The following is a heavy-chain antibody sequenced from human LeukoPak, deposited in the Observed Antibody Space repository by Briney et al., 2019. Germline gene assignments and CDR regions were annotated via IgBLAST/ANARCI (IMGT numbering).Heavy chain of an antibody. V-gene: IGHV3-7*01. CDR2: VQHIGGET. CDR1: GFTFSNSW. CDR3: ATYSILNAREFRY. D-gene: IGHD4-11*01. J-gene: IGHJ1*01. Sequence: GGSLRLSCAGSGFTFSNSWMGWVRQAPGKGLGWVANVQHIGGETYYVDSVKGRFTISRDNAKNSVYLQMNSLGADDTAVYYCATYSILNAREFRYWGQGTLVTVTS.